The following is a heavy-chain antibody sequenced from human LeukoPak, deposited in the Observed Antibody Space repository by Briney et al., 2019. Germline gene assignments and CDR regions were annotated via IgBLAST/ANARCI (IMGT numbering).Heavy chain of an antibody. CDR1: GGSFSGYY. CDR3: ARDHSTYGSSPTDY. Sequence: ETLSLTCAVYGGSFSGYYWSWIRQPPGKGLEWIGEINHSGSTNYNPSLKSRVTISVDTSKNQFSLKLSSVTAADTAVYYCARDHSTYGSSPTDYWGQGTLLTVSS. CDR2: INHSGST. V-gene: IGHV4-34*01. D-gene: IGHD3-10*01. J-gene: IGHJ4*02.